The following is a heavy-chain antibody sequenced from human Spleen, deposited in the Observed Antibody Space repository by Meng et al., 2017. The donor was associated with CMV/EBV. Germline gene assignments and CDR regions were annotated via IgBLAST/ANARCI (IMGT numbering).Heavy chain of an antibody. CDR2: IYYSGST. Sequence: LQLQESGPGLGKPSETLSLTCTVSGGSISSSSYYWGWIRQPPGKGLEWIGSIYYSGSTYYNPSLKSRVTISVDTSKNQFSLKLSSVTAADTAVYYCARDCVRSGYYSDYWGQGTLVTVSS. CDR1: GGSISSSSYY. D-gene: IGHD3-22*01. V-gene: IGHV4-39*07. CDR3: ARDCVRSGYYSDY. J-gene: IGHJ4*02.